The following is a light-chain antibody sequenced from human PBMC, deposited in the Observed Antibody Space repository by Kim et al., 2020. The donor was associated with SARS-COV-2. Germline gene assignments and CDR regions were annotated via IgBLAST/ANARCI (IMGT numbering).Light chain of an antibody. CDR3: CSYAGSYGVV. CDR2: DVS. CDR1: SSAVGGYNY. J-gene: IGLJ2*01. Sequence: GQSVTISCTGTSSAVGGYNYVSWYQKHPGKAPKRMIYDVSKRPSGVPDRCSGSKSGNTASLTISGLQTEDEADYYCCSYAGSYGVVFGGGTQLTVL. V-gene: IGLV2-11*01.